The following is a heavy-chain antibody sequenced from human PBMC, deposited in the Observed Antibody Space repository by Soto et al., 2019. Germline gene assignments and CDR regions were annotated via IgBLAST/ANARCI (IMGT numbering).Heavy chain of an antibody. CDR1: GGSFSGYY. V-gene: IGHV4-34*01. CDR3: ARGPRGYYGSGSYDY. Sequence: PSGTLSLTCAVYGGSFSGYYWSWIRQPPGKGLEWIGEINHSGSTNYNPSLKSRVTISVDTSKNQFSLKLSSVTAADTAVYYCARGPRGYYGSGSYDYWGQGTLVTVSS. D-gene: IGHD3-10*01. J-gene: IGHJ4*02. CDR2: INHSGST.